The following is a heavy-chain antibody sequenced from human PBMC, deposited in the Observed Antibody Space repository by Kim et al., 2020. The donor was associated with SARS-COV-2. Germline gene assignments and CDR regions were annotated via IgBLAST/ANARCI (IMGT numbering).Heavy chain of an antibody. V-gene: IGHV4-31*03. CDR2: TYYSGST. CDR3: ARETEMAAIRGDVFDV. J-gene: IGHJ3*01. Sequence: SETLSLTCTVSGASIGRGRYFWSWIRQFPGKGLEWLGYTYYSGSTYYNYSPSLKGRVAISVDPSKNQFSLNVTSMSAADTAVYYCARETEMAAIRGDVFDVWGQGVLVTVSS. D-gene: IGHD3-10*01. CDR1: GASIGRGRYF.